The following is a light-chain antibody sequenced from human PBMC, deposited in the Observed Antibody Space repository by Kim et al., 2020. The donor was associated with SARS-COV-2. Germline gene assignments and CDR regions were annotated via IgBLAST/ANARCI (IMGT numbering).Light chain of an antibody. Sequence: DIQMTQSPYSLSASVGDRVTITCRASQGINNFLAWYQQKPGKVPKVLINAASSSQSGVPSRFSGSGSGTDFTLTISSLQPEDVATYYCQKYDSAPFTFGPGTKVDIK. J-gene: IGKJ3*01. V-gene: IGKV1-27*01. CDR1: QGINNF. CDR3: QKYDSAPFT. CDR2: AAS.